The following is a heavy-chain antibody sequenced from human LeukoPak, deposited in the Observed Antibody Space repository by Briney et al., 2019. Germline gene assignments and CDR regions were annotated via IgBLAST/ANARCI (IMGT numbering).Heavy chain of an antibody. D-gene: IGHD6-13*01. J-gene: IGHJ5*02. CDR2: IIPIFGTA. CDR3: AREYSSSWYTTNWFDP. V-gene: IGHV1-69*06. CDR1: GGTFSSYA. Sequence: GASVKVSCKASGGTFSSYAISWVRQAPGQGLEWMGGIIPIFGTANYAQKFQGRVTITADKSTSTAYMELSSLRSEDTAVYYCAREYSSSWYTTNWFDPWGQGTLVTVSS.